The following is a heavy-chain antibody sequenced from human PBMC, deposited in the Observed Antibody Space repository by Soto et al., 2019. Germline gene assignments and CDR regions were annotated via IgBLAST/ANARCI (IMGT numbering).Heavy chain of an antibody. J-gene: IGHJ5*02. Sequence: GASVKVSCKASGYTFTSYAMHWARQAPGQRLEWMGWINAGNGNTKYSQKFQGRVTITRDTSAGTAYMELSSLRSEDTAVYYCARAYSGYCSSTSCYGTLYWFDPWGQGTLVTVSS. D-gene: IGHD2-2*01. V-gene: IGHV1-3*01. CDR1: GYTFTSYA. CDR2: INAGNGNT. CDR3: ARAYSGYCSSTSCYGTLYWFDP.